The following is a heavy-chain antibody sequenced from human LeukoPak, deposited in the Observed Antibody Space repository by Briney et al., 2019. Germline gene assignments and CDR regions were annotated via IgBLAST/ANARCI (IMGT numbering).Heavy chain of an antibody. Sequence: ASVKVSCKASGYTFTGYYMHWVRQAPGQGLEWMGWINPNSGGTNYAQKFQDRVTMTRDTSTSTGYMELRGLRSEDTAVYYCGRGIQSFDPWGQGTLVTVSS. V-gene: IGHV1-2*02. CDR2: INPNSGGT. J-gene: IGHJ5*02. CDR3: GRGIQSFDP. CDR1: GYTFTGYY.